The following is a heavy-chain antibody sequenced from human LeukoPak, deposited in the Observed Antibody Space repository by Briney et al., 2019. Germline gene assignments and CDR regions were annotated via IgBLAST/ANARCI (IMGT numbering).Heavy chain of an antibody. CDR1: GFTFSSYW. CDR3: ARDGDAYNFDF. CDR2: INSDGNST. Sequence: GGSLRLSCAASGFTFSSYWMHWVRQAPGKGLVWVSRINSDGNSTSYADSVKGRFTISRDNAKNTLYLQMNSLRADDTAVYYCARDGDAYNFDFWGQGALVTVSS. J-gene: IGHJ4*02. D-gene: IGHD5-24*01. V-gene: IGHV3-74*01.